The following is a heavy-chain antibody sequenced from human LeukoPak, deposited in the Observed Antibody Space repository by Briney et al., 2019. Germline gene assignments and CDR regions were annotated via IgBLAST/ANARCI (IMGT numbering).Heavy chain of an antibody. V-gene: IGHV3-23*01. CDR2: ISGSGGST. CDR1: GFTFSTYS. J-gene: IGHJ3*02. D-gene: IGHD6-19*01. CDR3: AKSAIIAVAGTSAFDI. Sequence: GGSLRLSCAASGFTFSTYSMDWVRQAPGQGLKWVSAISGSGGSTYYADSVKGRFTISRDNSKNTLYLQMNSLRAEDTAVYYCAKSAIIAVAGTSAFDIWGQGTMVTVSS.